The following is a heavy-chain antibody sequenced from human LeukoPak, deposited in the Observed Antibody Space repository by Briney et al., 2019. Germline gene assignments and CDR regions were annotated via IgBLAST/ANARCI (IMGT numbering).Heavy chain of an antibody. J-gene: IGHJ5*02. V-gene: IGHV4-39*01. D-gene: IGHD6-13*01. Sequence: PSETPSLTCTVSGGSISSSSYYWGWIRQPPGKGLEWIGSIYYSGSTYYNPSLKSRVTISVDTSKNQFSLKLSSVTAADTAVYYCARHERGSGWFAGVNIWFDPWGQGTLVTVSS. CDR3: ARHERGSGWFAGVNIWFDP. CDR1: GGSISSSSYY. CDR2: IYYSGST.